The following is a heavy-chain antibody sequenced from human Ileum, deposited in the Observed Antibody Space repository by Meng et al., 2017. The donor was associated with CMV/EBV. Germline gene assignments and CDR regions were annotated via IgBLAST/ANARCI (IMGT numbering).Heavy chain of an antibody. CDR1: GFTFSSYT. Sequence: GGSLRLSCAASGFTFSSYTMNWVRHAPGKGLEWVSYISTSSGTIYYADSVKGRFTISRDNAKNSLYLQMNSLRAEDTAVYYCARETPSGSAVDYWGQGTLVTVSS. J-gene: IGHJ4*02. CDR3: ARETPSGSAVDY. CDR2: ISTSSGTI. D-gene: IGHD1-26*01. V-gene: IGHV3-48*04.